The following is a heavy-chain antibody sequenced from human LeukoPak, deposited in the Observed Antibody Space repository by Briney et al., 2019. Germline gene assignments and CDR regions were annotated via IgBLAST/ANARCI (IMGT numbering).Heavy chain of an antibody. Sequence: SETLSLTCTVSGGSISGSSYYWGWIRQPPGKGLEWIGSIYYSGSTYYNPSLKSRVIISLDTSINQFSLRLNSVTAADAAVYYCARGPQYTYAPQGTFDYWGQGALVTVSS. J-gene: IGHJ4*02. CDR1: GGSISGSSYY. CDR3: ARGPQYTYAPQGTFDY. CDR2: IYYSGST. V-gene: IGHV4-39*07. D-gene: IGHD2-2*01.